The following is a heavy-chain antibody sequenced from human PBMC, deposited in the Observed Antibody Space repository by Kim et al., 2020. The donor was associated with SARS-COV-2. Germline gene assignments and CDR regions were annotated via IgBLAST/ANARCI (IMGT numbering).Heavy chain of an antibody. CDR3: ARDGSDFVVVVAATPRNFDY. J-gene: IGHJ4*02. CDR1: GFTFSSYS. D-gene: IGHD2-15*01. CDR2: ISSSSSYI. V-gene: IGHV3-21*01. Sequence: GGSLRLSCAASGFTFSSYSMNWVRQAPGKGLEWVSSISSSSSYIYYADSVKGRFTISRDNAKNSLYLQMNSLRAEDTAVYYCARDGSDFVVVVAATPRNFDYWGQGTLVTVSS.